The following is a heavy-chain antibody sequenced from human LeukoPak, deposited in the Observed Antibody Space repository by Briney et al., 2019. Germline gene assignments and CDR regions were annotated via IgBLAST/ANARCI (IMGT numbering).Heavy chain of an antibody. CDR1: GYSISSGYY. Sequence: RSSETLSLTCTVSGYSISSGYYWGWIRQPPGKGLGWIGSIYHSGSTYYNPSLKSRVTISVDTSKNQFSLKLSSVTAADTAVYYCARGLGYYDSSGNYSDEHYFDYWGQGTLVTVS. CDR2: IYHSGST. D-gene: IGHD3-22*01. CDR3: ARGLGYYDSSGNYSDEHYFDY. J-gene: IGHJ4*02. V-gene: IGHV4-38-2*02.